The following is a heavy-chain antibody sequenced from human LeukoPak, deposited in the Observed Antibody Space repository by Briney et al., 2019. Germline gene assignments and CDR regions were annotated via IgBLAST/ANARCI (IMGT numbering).Heavy chain of an antibody. Sequence: ASVKVSCKASGYTFTGYYMHWVRQAPGQGLEWMGWINPNSCGTNYAQKFQGRVTMTRDTSISTAYMELSRLRSDDTAVYYCARSYYDSSGYSNWFDPWGQGTLVTVSS. CDR2: INPNSCGT. J-gene: IGHJ5*02. CDR3: ARSYYDSSGYSNWFDP. D-gene: IGHD3-22*01. V-gene: IGHV1-2*02. CDR1: GYTFTGYY.